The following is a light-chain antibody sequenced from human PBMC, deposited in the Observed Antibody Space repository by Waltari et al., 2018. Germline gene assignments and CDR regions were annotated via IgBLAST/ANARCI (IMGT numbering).Light chain of an antibody. J-gene: IGKJ4*01. V-gene: IGKV3-15*01. Sequence: EVLMTPSPATLSVSPGERVTPSCTASQSIHGSLAWYQQKPGQAPRLLISGASTRATAVPARFRGSGSGTEFTLTISSLQSEDFGVYYCQQYNRWPPLTFGGGTKVDIK. CDR2: GAS. CDR3: QQYNRWPPLT. CDR1: QSIHGS.